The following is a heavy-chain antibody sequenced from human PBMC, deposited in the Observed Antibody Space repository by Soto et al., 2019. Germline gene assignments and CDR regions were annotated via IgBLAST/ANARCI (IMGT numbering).Heavy chain of an antibody. J-gene: IGHJ4*02. V-gene: IGHV3-21*01. CDR1: GFTFSSYS. CDR3: ARDLGGGATNTDY. CDR2: ISSSSSYI. D-gene: IGHD1-26*01. Sequence: EVQLVESGGGLVKPGGSLRLSCAASGFTFSSYSMNWVRQAPGKGLEWVSSISSSSSYIYYADSVKGRFTISRDNAKNSLYLQMNSLRAEDTAVYYCARDLGGGATNTDYWGQGTLVTVSS.